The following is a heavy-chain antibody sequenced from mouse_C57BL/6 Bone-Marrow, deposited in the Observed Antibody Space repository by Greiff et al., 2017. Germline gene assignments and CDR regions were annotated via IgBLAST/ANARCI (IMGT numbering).Heavy chain of an antibody. CDR3: AREGITPWFAY. V-gene: IGHV1-81*01. CDR2: IYPRSGNT. CDR1: GYTFTSYG. D-gene: IGHD1-1*01. Sequence: QVQLQQSGAELARPGASVKLSCKASGYTFTSYGISWVKQRTGQGLEWIGEIYPRSGNTYYNEKFKGKATLTADKSSSTAYMELRSLTSEDTAVYFCAREGITPWFAYWGQGTLVTVSA. J-gene: IGHJ3*01.